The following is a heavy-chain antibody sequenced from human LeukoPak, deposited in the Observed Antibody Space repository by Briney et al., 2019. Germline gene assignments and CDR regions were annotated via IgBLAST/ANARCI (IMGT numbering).Heavy chain of an antibody. CDR1: GGSISSYY. Sequence: SETLSLTCTVSGGSISSYYWSWIRQPAGKGLEWIGRIYSSGSTNYNPSLKSRVTMSVDTSKNQFSLKLSSVAAADTAVYYCAREDDYGDYDYWGQGTLVTVSS. J-gene: IGHJ4*02. CDR2: IYSSGST. D-gene: IGHD4-17*01. V-gene: IGHV4-4*07. CDR3: AREDDYGDYDY.